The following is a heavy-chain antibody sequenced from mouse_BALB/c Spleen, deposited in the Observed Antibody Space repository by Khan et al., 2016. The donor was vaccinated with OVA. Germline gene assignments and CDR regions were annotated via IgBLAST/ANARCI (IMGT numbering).Heavy chain of an antibody. CDR3: ASSVLLRPPFDY. D-gene: IGHD1-1*01. CDR1: GYSITSDYA. CDR2: IRYSGSP. V-gene: IGHV3-2*02. J-gene: IGHJ2*01. Sequence: EVQLQESGPGLVKPSQSLSLTCTVTGYSITSDYAWNWIRQFPGNKLEWMGCIRYSGSPSYNPSFKSRISITRDTSKNQFFLQLKSVTTEDTATYYCASSVLLRPPFDYGGQGTTLTVSS.